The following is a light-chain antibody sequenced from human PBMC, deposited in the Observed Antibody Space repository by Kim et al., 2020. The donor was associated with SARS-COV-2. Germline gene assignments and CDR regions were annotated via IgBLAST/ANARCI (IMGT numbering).Light chain of an antibody. J-gene: IGLJ3*02. V-gene: IGLV2-8*01. Sequence: GQPSTIYRPGTNITMGRFNYVSWYKQHPGKAPKLMIFEVTKRPAGVPGRFSGSKSGNTASLTVSGLQAEDEADYYCNSYVGSDNLVFGGGTQLTVL. CDR2: EVT. CDR1: NITMGRFNY. CDR3: NSYVGSDNLV.